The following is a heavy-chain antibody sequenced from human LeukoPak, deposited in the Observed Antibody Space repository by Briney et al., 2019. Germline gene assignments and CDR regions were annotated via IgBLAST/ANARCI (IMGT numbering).Heavy chain of an antibody. CDR3: SRGISGYGMDV. D-gene: IGHD6-13*01. Sequence: RGSLKLSCAASGLTFRGSGMHWVPQASGKGLERIGRIRTKVNSYATAYAASVKGRFTISRDDSKNTAYLQMDSLKTEDTAVYYCSRGISGYGMDVWGQGTTVTVSS. V-gene: IGHV3-73*01. CDR1: GLTFRGSG. J-gene: IGHJ6*02. CDR2: IRTKVNSYAT.